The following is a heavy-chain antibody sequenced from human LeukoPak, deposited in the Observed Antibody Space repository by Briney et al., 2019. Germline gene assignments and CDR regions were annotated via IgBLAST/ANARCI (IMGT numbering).Heavy chain of an antibody. Sequence: GGSLRLSCAASGFTFSSYAMSWVRQAPGKGLEWVSAISGSGGSTYYADSVKGRFTISRDNSKNTLYLQMNSLRAEGTAVYYCAKVIVGATGYFDYWGQGTLVTVSS. D-gene: IGHD1-26*01. CDR2: ISGSGGST. V-gene: IGHV3-23*01. CDR3: AKVIVGATGYFDY. CDR1: GFTFSSYA. J-gene: IGHJ4*02.